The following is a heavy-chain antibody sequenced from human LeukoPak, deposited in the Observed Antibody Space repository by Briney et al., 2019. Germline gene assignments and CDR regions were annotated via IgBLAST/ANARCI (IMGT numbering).Heavy chain of an antibody. CDR1: GGSFSGYY. D-gene: IGHD2-8*02. J-gene: IGHJ6*02. Sequence: PSETLSLTCAFYGGSFSGYYWSWMRQPPGKGLEWIGEINHSGRTNYNPSIKSRVTISVDTSKNQFSLKLSSVTAADTAVYYCARGWSYGMDVWGQGTTVTVSS. CDR3: ARGWSYGMDV. CDR2: INHSGRT. V-gene: IGHV4-34*01.